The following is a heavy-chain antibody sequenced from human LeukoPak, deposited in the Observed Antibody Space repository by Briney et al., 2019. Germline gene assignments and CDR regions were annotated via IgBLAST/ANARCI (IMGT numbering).Heavy chain of an antibody. CDR2: ISAYNGNT. CDR1: GGTFSSYA. V-gene: IGHV1-18*01. D-gene: IGHD3-22*01. Sequence: ASVKVSCKASGGTFSSYAISWVRQAPGQGLEWMGRISAYNGNTNYAQKLQGRVTMTTDTSTSTAYMELRSLRSDDTAVYYCARVQDYYDSSGYYYADAFDIWGQGTMVTVSS. CDR3: ARVQDYYDSSGYYYADAFDI. J-gene: IGHJ3*02.